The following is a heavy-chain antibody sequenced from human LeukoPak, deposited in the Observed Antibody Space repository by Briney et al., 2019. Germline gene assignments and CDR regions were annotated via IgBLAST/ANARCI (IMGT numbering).Heavy chain of an antibody. D-gene: IGHD6-13*01. J-gene: IGHJ5*02. CDR3: ARDQSIAAAGIHWFDP. CDR2: IYYSGST. Sequence: SETLSLTCTVSGGSISSSSYYWGWIRQPPGKGLEWIGSIYYSGSTYYNPSLKSRVTISVDTPKNQFSLQLNSVTPEDTAVYYCARDQSIAAAGIHWFDPWGQGTLVTVSS. V-gene: IGHV4-39*02. CDR1: GGSISSSSYY.